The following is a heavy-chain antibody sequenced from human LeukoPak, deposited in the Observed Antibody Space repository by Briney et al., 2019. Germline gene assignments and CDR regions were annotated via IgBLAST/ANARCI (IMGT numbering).Heavy chain of an antibody. D-gene: IGHD7-27*01. Sequence: ASVKVSCKASGGTFSSYAISWVRQAPGQGLEWMGGIIPIFGTANYPQKFQGRVTITADKSTSTAYMELSSLRSEDTAVYYCARDGESGWFDPWGQGTLVTVSS. J-gene: IGHJ5*02. CDR2: IIPIFGTA. CDR3: ARDGESGWFDP. V-gene: IGHV1-69*06. CDR1: GGTFSSYA.